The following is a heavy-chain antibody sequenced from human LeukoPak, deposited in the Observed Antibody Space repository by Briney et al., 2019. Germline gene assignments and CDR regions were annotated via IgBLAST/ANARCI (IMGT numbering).Heavy chain of an antibody. V-gene: IGHV3-23*01. CDR2: IGNSGGDT. CDR1: GFTFSSYA. Sequence: KAGGSLRLSCAASGFTFSSYAMSWVRQAPGKGLEWVSAIGNSGGDTYYADSVKGRFTISRDNSRNTLYLQMDSLRAEDTAVYYCAKDFGRIVVASSMWGQGTLVTVSS. CDR3: AKDFGRIVVASSM. J-gene: IGHJ4*02. D-gene: IGHD6-19*01.